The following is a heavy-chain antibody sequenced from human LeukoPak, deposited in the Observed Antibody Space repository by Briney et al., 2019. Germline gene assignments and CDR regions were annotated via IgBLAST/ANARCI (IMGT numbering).Heavy chain of an antibody. J-gene: IGHJ4*02. CDR2: LSSSGSAF. D-gene: IGHD6-19*01. CDR3: ARGVRIAVAGNIDY. V-gene: IGHV3-48*03. Sequence: GGSLRLSCEDSGFTFRSYEMNWVRQAPGKGLEWIAYLSSSGSAFSYADSVKGRFTISRDNSKNTLYLQMSSLRAEDTAVYFCARGVRIAVAGNIDYWGQGTLVTVSS. CDR1: GFTFRSYE.